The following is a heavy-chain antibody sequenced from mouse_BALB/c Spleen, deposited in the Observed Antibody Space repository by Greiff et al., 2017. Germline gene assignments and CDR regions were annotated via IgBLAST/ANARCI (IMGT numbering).Heavy chain of an antibody. J-gene: IGHJ2*01. Sequence: EVKVVESGGGLVQPGGSRKLSCAASGFTFSSFGMHWVRQAPEKGLEWVAYLSSGSSTIYYADTVKGRFTISRDNPKNTLFLQMTSLRSEDTAMYYCARGGYFDYWGQGTTLTVSS. CDR1: GFTFSSFG. CDR2: LSSGSSTI. V-gene: IGHV5-17*02. CDR3: ARGGYFDY.